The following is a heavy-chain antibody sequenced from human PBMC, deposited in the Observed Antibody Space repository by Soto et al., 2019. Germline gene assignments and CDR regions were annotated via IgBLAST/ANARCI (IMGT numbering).Heavy chain of an antibody. CDR2: IYYSGST. CDR1: GGSISSYY. V-gene: IGHV4-59*01. CDR3: ARVSYDSSGYYYFRH. D-gene: IGHD3-22*01. J-gene: IGHJ1*01. Sequence: PSETLSLTCTVSGGSISSYYWSWIRQPPGKGLEWIGYIYYSGSTNYNPSLKSRVTISVDTSKNQFSLKLSSVTAADTAVYYCARVSYDSSGYYYFRHWGQGTLVTVSS.